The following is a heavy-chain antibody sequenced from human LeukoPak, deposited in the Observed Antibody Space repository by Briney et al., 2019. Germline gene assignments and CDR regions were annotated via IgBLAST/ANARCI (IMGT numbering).Heavy chain of an antibody. CDR2: MYYSGST. CDR3: ARPYYYDSRIDP. V-gene: IGHV4-30-4*01. Sequence: SETLSLTCTVSGGSISSGDYYWSWIRQPPGTGLEWIAYMYYSGSTYYNPSLKSRVTMSADTSKNQLSLKLSSVTAADTAVYYCARPYYYDSRIDPWGQGILVTVAS. J-gene: IGHJ5*02. D-gene: IGHD3-22*01. CDR1: GGSISSGDYY.